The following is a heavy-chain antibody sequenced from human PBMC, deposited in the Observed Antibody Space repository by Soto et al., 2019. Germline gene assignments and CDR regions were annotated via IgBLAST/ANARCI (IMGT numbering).Heavy chain of an antibody. CDR2: ISLSGSDM. J-gene: IGHJ4*01. V-gene: IGHV3-48*01. CDR3: VRDHIWSFDY. CDR1: LFTFSSYT. Sequence: PLRDSCSASLFTFSSYTMNLVLQAPVKGLECFSYISLSGSDMYYAGSVKGRFTISRDNAKNSLSLQMNSLRAEDTAVYYCVRDHIWSFDYWGHGTLVTVSS. D-gene: IGHD3-10*01.